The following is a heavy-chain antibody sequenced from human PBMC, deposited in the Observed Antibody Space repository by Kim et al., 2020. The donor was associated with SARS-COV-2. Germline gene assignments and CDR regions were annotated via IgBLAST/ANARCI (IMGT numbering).Heavy chain of an antibody. V-gene: IGHV3-11*01. Sequence: GGSLRLSCAASGFTFSDYYMSWIRQAPGKGLEWVSYISSSGCTIYYADSVKGRFTISRDNAKNSLYLQMNSLRAEDTAVYYCARDFGFGGIKYYYYGMDVWGQGTTVTVSS. J-gene: IGHJ6*02. CDR1: GFTFSDYY. CDR2: ISSSGCTI. D-gene: IGHD3-10*01. CDR3: ARDFGFGGIKYYYYGMDV.